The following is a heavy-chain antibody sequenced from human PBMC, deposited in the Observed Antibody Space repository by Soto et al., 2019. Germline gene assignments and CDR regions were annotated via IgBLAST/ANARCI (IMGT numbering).Heavy chain of an antibody. J-gene: IGHJ4*02. D-gene: IGHD4-17*01. CDR1: EYTFTNYA. CDR2: INAGNGNT. Sequence: ASVKVSCKAPEYTFTNYALHWVRQAPGQRLEWMGRINAGNGNTKYSQKFQGRIIITRDTSARTVYMELNSLRSEDTSVYYCAGNLRPGYGDYFDYWGQGTLVTVSS. V-gene: IGHV1-3*01. CDR3: AGNLRPGYGDYFDY.